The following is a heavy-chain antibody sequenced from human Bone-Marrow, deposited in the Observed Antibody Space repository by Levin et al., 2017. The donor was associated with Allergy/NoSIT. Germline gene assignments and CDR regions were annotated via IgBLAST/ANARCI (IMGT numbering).Heavy chain of an antibody. V-gene: IGHV3-30*04. CDR2: LSFDGYSK. CDR3: AREGYTSGRCGCFDN. CDR1: GIAFSNSI. D-gene: IGHD6-19*01. Sequence: PGGSLRLSCVASGIAFSNSIMHWVRQAPGRGLEWVSALSFDGYSKYFADSVKGRFTISRDDSKNTVSLQMDSLRPEDTAVYYCAREGYTSGRCGCFDNLGQGTMVTVSP. J-gene: IGHJ3*02.